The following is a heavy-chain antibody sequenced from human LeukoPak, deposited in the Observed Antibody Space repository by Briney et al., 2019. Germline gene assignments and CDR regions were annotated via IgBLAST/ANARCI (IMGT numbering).Heavy chain of an antibody. CDR2: IYYSGRT. D-gene: IGHD3-16*01. CDR3: ARLADMITFGGVRDY. CDR1: GGSISSSSYY. V-gene: IGHV4-39*01. Sequence: PSETLSLTCTVSGGSISSSSYYWGWIRQPPGKGLEWIGRIYYSGRTYYNPSLKSRVTISVDTSKNQFSLKLSSVTAADTAVYYCARLADMITFGGVRDYWGQGTLVTVSS. J-gene: IGHJ4*02.